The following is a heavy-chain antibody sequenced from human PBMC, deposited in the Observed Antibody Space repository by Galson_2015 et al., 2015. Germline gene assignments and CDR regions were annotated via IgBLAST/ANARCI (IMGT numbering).Heavy chain of an antibody. V-gene: IGHV3-48*02. CDR2: ISSSSSSTI. CDR1: GFTFSSYS. D-gene: IGHD2-2*01. CDR3: ARSTIVVVPAAPGDY. Sequence: SLRLSCAASGFTFSSYSMNWVRQAPGKGLEWVSYISSSSSSTIYYADSVKGRFTISRDNAKNSLYLQMNSLRDEDTAVYYCARSTIVVVPAAPGDYWGQGTLVTVSS. J-gene: IGHJ4*02.